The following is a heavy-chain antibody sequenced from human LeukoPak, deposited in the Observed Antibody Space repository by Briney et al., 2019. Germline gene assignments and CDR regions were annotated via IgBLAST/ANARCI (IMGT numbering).Heavy chain of an antibody. V-gene: IGHV4-59*08. CDR2: IYYSGST. CDR1: GGSISSYY. CDR3: ARASLSRYYYYGMDV. D-gene: IGHD3-10*01. J-gene: IGHJ6*02. Sequence: PSETLSLTCTVSGGSISSYYWSWIRQPPGKGLEWIGYIYYSGSTNYNPSLKSRVTISVHTSKNQFSLKLSSVAAADTAVYYCARASLSRYYYYGMDVWGQGTTVTVSS.